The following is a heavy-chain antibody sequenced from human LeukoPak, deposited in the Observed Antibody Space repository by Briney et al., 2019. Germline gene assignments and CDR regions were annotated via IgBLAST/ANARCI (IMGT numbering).Heavy chain of an antibody. Sequence: PSETLSLTCTVSGGSVSSASYYWSWIRQPPGKGLEWIGYIYYIGSTNYNPSLKSRVTISGDTSKNQFSLKLSSVTAADTAVYYCARGGYDISDYWGQGTLVTVSS. CDR1: GGSVSSASYY. CDR2: IYYIGST. J-gene: IGHJ4*02. D-gene: IGHD3-9*01. CDR3: ARGGYDISDY. V-gene: IGHV4-61*01.